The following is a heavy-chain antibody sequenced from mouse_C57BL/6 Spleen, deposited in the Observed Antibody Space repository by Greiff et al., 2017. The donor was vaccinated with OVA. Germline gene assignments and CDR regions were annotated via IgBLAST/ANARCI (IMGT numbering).Heavy chain of an antibody. J-gene: IGHJ1*03. CDR2: ISSGGDYI. CDR3: TRGGHYYGSSTGYFDV. Sequence: EVKLVESGEGLVKPGGSLKLSCAASGFTFSSYAMSWVRQTPEKRLEWVAYISSGGDYIYYADTVKGRFTISRDNARNTLYLQMSSLKSEDTAMYYCTRGGHYYGSSTGYFDVWGTGTTVTVSS. CDR1: GFTFSSYA. D-gene: IGHD1-1*01. V-gene: IGHV5-9-1*02.